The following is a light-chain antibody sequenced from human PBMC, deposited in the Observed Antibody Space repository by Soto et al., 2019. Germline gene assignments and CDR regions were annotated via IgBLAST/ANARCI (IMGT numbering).Light chain of an antibody. Sequence: DVVMTQSPLSLPVTLGHPAYISCRSSQSLVYIDGNTYLNWFQQRPGPSPRRLIYKVSNRDSGGPGRFNGSGSGTDFTLKISMVEAEDVGVYYCLNVTHWPQTFGGGTKAETK. CDR3: LNVTHWPQT. CDR2: KVS. V-gene: IGKV2-30*01. CDR1: QSLVYIDGNTY. J-gene: IGKJ4*01.